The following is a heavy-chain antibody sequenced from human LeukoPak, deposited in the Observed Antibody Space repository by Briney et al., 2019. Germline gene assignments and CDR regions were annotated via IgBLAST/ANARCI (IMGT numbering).Heavy chain of an antibody. CDR1: GFTFSSYW. CDR3: ARGRFGELLDYYYYMDV. D-gene: IGHD3-10*01. J-gene: IGHJ6*03. CDR2: IKQDGSEK. Sequence: GGSLRLSCAASGFTFSSYWMSWVRQAPGKGLEWVANIKQDGSEKYYVDSVKGRFTISRDNAKNSLYLQMNSLRAEDTAVYYCARGRFGELLDYYYYMDVWGKGTTVTISS. V-gene: IGHV3-7*01.